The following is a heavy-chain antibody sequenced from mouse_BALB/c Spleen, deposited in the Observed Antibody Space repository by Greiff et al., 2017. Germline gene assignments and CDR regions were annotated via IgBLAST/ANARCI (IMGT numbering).Heavy chain of an antibody. CDR3: ARITTVVAPDY. D-gene: IGHD1-1*01. CDR1: GFAFSSYD. J-gene: IGHJ2*01. CDR2: ISSGGGST. V-gene: IGHV5-12-1*01. Sequence: EVNLVESGGGLVKPGGSLKLSCAASGFAFSSYDMSWVRQTPEKRLEWVAYISSGGGSTYYPDTVKGRFTISRDNAKNTLYLQMSSLKSEDTAMYYCARITTVVAPDYWGQGTTLTVSS.